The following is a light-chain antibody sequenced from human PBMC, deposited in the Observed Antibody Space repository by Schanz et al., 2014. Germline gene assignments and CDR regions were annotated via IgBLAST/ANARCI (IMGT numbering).Light chain of an antibody. CDR2: DVS. Sequence: QSALTQPASVSGSPGQSITISCTGTSSDVGGYNYVSWYQQHPDKAPKLMIYDVSDRPSGVSNRFSGSKSGNTASLTISGGQAEDEADYYCCSYTNNSTPRVFGGGTKLTVL. V-gene: IGLV2-14*01. J-gene: IGLJ2*01. CDR3: CSYTNNSTPRV. CDR1: SSDVGGYNY.